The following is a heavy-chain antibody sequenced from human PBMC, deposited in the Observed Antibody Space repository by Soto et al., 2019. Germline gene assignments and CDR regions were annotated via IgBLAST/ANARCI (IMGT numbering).Heavy chain of an antibody. Sequence: GWSLKPSCAPHGSAFTSYTINWVRQAPGKGLEWVSYISSSSSTIYYVDSVKGRFTISRDNAKNSLYLQMNSLRDEDTAVYYCARDRAGAQYGLDVWGQGT. CDR2: ISSSSSTI. D-gene: IGHD1-26*01. CDR1: GSAFTSYT. V-gene: IGHV3-48*02. CDR3: ARDRAGAQYGLDV. J-gene: IGHJ6*02.